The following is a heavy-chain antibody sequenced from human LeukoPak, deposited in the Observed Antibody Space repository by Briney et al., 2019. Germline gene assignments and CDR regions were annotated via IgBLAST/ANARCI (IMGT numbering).Heavy chain of an antibody. J-gene: IGHJ4*02. Sequence: ASVKVSCKSSGYTFTSYAMHWVRQAPGQRLEWMGWINAGNGNTKYSQKFQGRVTITRDTSASTAYMELSSLRSEDTAVYYCARRTGDPYYFDYWGQGTLVTVSS. CDR1: GYTFTSYA. CDR3: ARRTGDPYYFDY. V-gene: IGHV1-3*01. D-gene: IGHD7-27*01. CDR2: INAGNGNT.